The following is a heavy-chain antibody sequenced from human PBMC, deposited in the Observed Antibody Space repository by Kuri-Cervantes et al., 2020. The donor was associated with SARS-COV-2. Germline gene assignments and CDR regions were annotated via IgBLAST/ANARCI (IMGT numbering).Heavy chain of an antibody. V-gene: IGHV3-30-3*01. J-gene: IGHJ4*02. CDR1: GFTFDNFA. CDR2: ISYDGSNK. Sequence: GGSLRLSCAASGFTFDNFAMHWVRQAPGKGLEWVAVISYDGSNKIYADSVKGRFTVSRDNSKNTLYLQMNSLGVEDTALYYCARDWGAIFGVATQFDYWGQGTLVTVSS. D-gene: IGHD3-3*01. CDR3: ARDWGAIFGVATQFDY.